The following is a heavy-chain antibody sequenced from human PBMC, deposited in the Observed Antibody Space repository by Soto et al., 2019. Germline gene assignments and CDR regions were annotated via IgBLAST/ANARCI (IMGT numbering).Heavy chain of an antibody. D-gene: IGHD3-3*01. J-gene: IGHJ4*02. CDR2: ISSSSSTI. CDR1: GFTFSSYS. Sequence: GGSLRLSCAASGFTFSSYSMNWVRQAPGKGLEWVSYISSSSSTIYYADSVKGRFTISRDNAKNSLYLQMNSLRAEDTAVYYCARDGGGRTIFGVVLSPQVLHYFDYWGQGTLVTVSS. CDR3: ARDGGGRTIFGVVLSPQVLHYFDY. V-gene: IGHV3-48*01.